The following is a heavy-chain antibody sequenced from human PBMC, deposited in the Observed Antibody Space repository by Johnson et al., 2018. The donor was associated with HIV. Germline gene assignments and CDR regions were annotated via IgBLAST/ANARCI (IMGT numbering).Heavy chain of an antibody. CDR1: GFTFDDYG. CDR3: AREVGAPLGYCSGGSCSGAFDI. Sequence: VQLVESGGGLVQPGGSLRLSCAASGFTFDDYGMSWVRQAPGKGLEWVSGINWNGGSTGYADSVKGRFTISRDNAKNSLYLQMNSLRAEDTALYYCAREVGAPLGYCSGGSCSGAFDIWGQGTMVTVSS. J-gene: IGHJ3*02. D-gene: IGHD2-15*01. CDR2: INWNGGST. V-gene: IGHV3-20*04.